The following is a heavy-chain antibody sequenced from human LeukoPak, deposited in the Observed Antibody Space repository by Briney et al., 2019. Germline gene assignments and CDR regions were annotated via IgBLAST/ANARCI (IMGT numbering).Heavy chain of an antibody. CDR2: ISAYNGNT. V-gene: IGHV1-18*01. D-gene: IGHD2-15*01. Sequence: ASVKVSCKASGYTFTSYGISWVRQAPGQGLEWMGWISAYNGNTNYAQKLQGRVTMTTDTSTSTAYMELRSLRSDDTAVYYCARGYCSGGSCYEDDFDYWGQGTLVTVSS. CDR3: ARGYCSGGSCYEDDFDY. CDR1: GYTFTSYG. J-gene: IGHJ4*02.